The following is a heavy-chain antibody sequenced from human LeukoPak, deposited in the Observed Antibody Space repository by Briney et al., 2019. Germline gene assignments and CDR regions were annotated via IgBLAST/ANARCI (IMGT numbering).Heavy chain of an antibody. D-gene: IGHD3-10*01. CDR2: IYTSGST. Sequence: PSQTLSLTCTVSGGSISSGSYYWSWIRQPAGKGLEWIGRIYTSGSTNYNPSLKSRVTISVDTSKNQFSLKLSSVTAADTAVYYCARVLLLRGWFDPWGQGTLVTVSS. J-gene: IGHJ5*02. V-gene: IGHV4-61*02. CDR1: GGSISSGSYY. CDR3: ARVLLLRGWFDP.